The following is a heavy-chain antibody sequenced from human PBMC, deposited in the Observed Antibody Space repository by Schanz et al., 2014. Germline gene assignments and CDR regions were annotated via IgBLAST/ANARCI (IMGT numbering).Heavy chain of an antibody. D-gene: IGHD1-1*01. V-gene: IGHV3-23*01. CDR2: MNESHSTI. CDR3: AKIERNED. CDR1: GFSFSSYA. Sequence: EVQLLESGGGLVEPGGSLRLSCAASGFSFSSYAMGWVRQARGKGLEWVSAMNESHSTIYYAESVKGRFTISRDNSKNTLYLQMNSLRAEDTAVYFCAKIERNEDWGQGTLVTVSS. J-gene: IGHJ4*02.